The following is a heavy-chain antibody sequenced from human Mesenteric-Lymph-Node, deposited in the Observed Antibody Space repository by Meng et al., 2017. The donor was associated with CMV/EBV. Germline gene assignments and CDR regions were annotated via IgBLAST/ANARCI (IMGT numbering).Heavy chain of an antibody. CDR1: GYTFTGYY. CDR2: INPNSGST. J-gene: IGHJ4*02. CDR3: ARADYGSGSYPKY. Sequence: KASGYTFTGYYRHWVRQAPGQGLEWMGRINPNSGSTNYAQKFQGRVTMTRDTTISTAYMELSRLRSDDTAVYYCARADYGSGSYPKYWGQGTLVTVSS. V-gene: IGHV1-2*06. D-gene: IGHD3-10*01.